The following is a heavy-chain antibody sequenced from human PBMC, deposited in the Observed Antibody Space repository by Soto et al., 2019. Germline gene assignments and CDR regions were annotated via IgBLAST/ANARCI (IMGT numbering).Heavy chain of an antibody. D-gene: IGHD3-16*02. CDR1: GLTFRRES. J-gene: IGHJ4*02. Sequence: PLRLSCEASGLTFRRESMNWVRKAPGRGLEWVSYISRSSSVIYYADSVKGRFTISRDNAKNFLHLQMNNLRAEDTAVYYCARDKAVIEGPGVSGFDYWGQGTLVTVSS. V-gene: IGHV3-48*01. CDR3: ARDKAVIEGPGVSGFDY. CDR2: ISRSSSVI.